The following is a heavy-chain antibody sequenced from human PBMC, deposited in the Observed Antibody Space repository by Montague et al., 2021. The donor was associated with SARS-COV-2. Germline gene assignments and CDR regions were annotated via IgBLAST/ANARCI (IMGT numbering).Heavy chain of an antibody. CDR2: IYTLGST. V-gene: IGHV4-61*02. D-gene: IGHD1-14*01. J-gene: IGHJ6*02. Sequence: TLSLTCTVSGGSISSGDYHWSWVRQPAGKGLEWIGCIYTLGSTNYNPSLKSRVTISIDTSKNQFSLKLSSVTAADTAVYFCARSPYRTTYLNGMDVWGQGTTVTVSS. CDR3: ARSPYRTTYLNGMDV. CDR1: GGSISSGDYH.